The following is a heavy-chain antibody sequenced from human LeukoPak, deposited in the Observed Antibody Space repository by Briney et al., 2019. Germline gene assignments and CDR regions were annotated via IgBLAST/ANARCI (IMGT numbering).Heavy chain of an antibody. D-gene: IGHD2-15*01. J-gene: IGHJ6*02. CDR2: IKSDGSST. V-gene: IGHV3-74*01. CDR3: ATYIQRPPGMDV. Sequence: GGSLRLSCAASGFTFTTSWMHWFRQAPGKGLVWVSRIKSDGSSTTYADSVKGRFTISRDNAKNTLFLQMNSLRAEDTALYFCATYIQRPPGMDVWGQGTTVTVSS. CDR1: GFTFTTSW.